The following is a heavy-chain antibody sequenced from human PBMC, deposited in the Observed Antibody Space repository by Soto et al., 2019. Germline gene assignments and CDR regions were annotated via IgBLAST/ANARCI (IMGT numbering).Heavy chain of an antibody. CDR2: IWYDGSNK. J-gene: IGHJ3*02. V-gene: IGHV3-33*01. CDR3: ARGQGIVVVVAATDDAFDI. CDR1: GFTFSSYG. D-gene: IGHD2-15*01. Sequence: GGSLRLSCAASGFTFSSYGMHWVRQAPGKGLEWVAVIWYDGSNKYYADSVKGRFTISRDNSKNTLYLQMNSLRAEDTAVYYCARGQGIVVVVAATDDAFDIWGQGTMVTVSS.